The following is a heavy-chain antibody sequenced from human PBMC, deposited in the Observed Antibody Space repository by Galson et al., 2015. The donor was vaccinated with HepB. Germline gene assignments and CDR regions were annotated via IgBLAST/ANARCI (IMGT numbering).Heavy chain of an antibody. CDR1: GFTFSDYY. CDR2: ISSSSSYT. J-gene: IGHJ4*02. D-gene: IGHD4-17*01. V-gene: IGHV3-11*03. CDR3: ARNGYGDYLDY. Sequence: SLRLSCAASGFTFSDYYMSWIRQAPGKGLEWVSYISSSSSYTNYADSVKGRFTISRDNAKNSPYLQMNSLRAEDTAVYYCARNGYGDYLDYWGQGTLVTVSS.